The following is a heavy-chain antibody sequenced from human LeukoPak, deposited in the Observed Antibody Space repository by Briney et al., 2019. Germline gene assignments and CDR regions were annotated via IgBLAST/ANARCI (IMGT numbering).Heavy chain of an antibody. CDR2: IYYSGST. V-gene: IGHV4-39*07. Sequence: SETLSLTCTVSGGSISSSSYYWGWIRQPPGKGLEWIGSIYYSGSTYYNPSLKSRVTISVDTSKNQFSLKLSSVTAADTAVYYCARGVTIFGVVRYPGYWGQGTLVTVSS. J-gene: IGHJ4*02. D-gene: IGHD3-3*01. CDR1: GGSISSSSYY. CDR3: ARGVTIFGVVRYPGY.